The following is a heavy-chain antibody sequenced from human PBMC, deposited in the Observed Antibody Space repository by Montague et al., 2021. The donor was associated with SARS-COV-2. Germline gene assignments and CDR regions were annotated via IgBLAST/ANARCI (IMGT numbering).Heavy chain of an antibody. Sequence: SETLSLTCTVSGGSISSYYWSWIRHPPGKGLEWIGYIYYSGSTNYNPSLKSRVTISVDTSKNQFSLKLSSVTAADTAVYYCARGSGGMGNAFDIWGQGTMVTVSS. D-gene: IGHD2-15*01. V-gene: IGHV4-59*01. CDR3: ARGSGGMGNAFDI. CDR2: IYYSGST. J-gene: IGHJ3*02. CDR1: GGSISSYY.